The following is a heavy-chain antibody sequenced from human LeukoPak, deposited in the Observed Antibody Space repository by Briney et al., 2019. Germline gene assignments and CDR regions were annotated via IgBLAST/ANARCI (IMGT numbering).Heavy chain of an antibody. CDR3: AKGGGYCSSTSCPHFDY. J-gene: IGHJ4*02. V-gene: IGHV3-30*18. CDR1: GFTFSSYG. CDR2: ISYDGSNK. D-gene: IGHD2-2*01. Sequence: PGGSLRLSCAASGFTFSSYGMHWVRQAPGKGLEWVAVISYDGSNKYYADFVKGRFTISRDNSKNTLYLQMNSLRAEDTAVYYCAKGGGYCSSTSCPHFDYWGQGTLVTVSS.